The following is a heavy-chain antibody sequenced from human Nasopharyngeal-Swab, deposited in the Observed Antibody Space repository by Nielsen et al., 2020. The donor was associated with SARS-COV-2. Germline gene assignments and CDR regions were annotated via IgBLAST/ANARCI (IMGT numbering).Heavy chain of an antibody. CDR3: ARDFCSSTSCFYGAFDI. Sequence: RQAPGKGLEWIGYIYHSGSTYYNPSLKSRVTISADRSKNQFSLKLSSVTAADTAVYYCARDFCSSTSCFYGAFDIWGQGTTVTVSS. CDR2: IYHSGST. V-gene: IGHV4-30-2*01. J-gene: IGHJ3*02. D-gene: IGHD2-2*01.